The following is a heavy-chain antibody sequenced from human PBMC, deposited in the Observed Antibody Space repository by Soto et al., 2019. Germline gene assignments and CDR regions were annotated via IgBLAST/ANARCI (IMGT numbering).Heavy chain of an antibody. CDR1: GGSFSCYY. V-gene: IGHV4-34*01. CDR3: AXGPGKLWGVAIRGYFDY. Sequence: SETLSLTCAVYGGSFSCYYWSWIRQPPGKGLEWIGEINHSGSTNYNPSLKSRVTISVDTSKNQFSLKLSSVTAADTAVYYCAXGPGKLWGVAIRGYFDYWGQGTLVTVSS. CDR2: INHSGST. D-gene: IGHD3-16*01. J-gene: IGHJ4*02.